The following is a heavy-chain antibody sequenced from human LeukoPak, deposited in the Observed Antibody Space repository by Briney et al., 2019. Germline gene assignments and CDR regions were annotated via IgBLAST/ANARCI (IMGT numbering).Heavy chain of an antibody. V-gene: IGHV1-2*02. CDR2: INPNSGGT. CDR3: ARGGIVVVPAAMAYYYYYGMDV. J-gene: IGHJ6*02. Sequence: ASVKVSCKASGYTFTGYYMHWVRQAPGQGLEWMGWINPNSGGTNYAQKFQGRVTMTRDTSISTAYMELSRLRSDDTAVYYWARGGIVVVPAAMAYYYYYGMDVWGQGTTVTVSS. CDR1: GYTFTGYY. D-gene: IGHD2-2*01.